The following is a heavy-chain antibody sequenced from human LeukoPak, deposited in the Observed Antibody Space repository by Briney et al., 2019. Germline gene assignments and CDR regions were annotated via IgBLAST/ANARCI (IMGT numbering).Heavy chain of an antibody. J-gene: IGHJ3*02. CDR3: VKDLGSRQWLAPDAFDI. CDR2: ISSNGDAT. Sequence: GGSLRLSCSASGFTFNSYAMHWVRQAPGKGLEYVSAISSNGDATYYADSVKGRFTISRDNSKKTLYLQMSSLRAEDTAVYYCVKDLGSRQWLAPDAFDIWGQGTMVTVSS. V-gene: IGHV3-64D*09. D-gene: IGHD6-19*01. CDR1: GFTFNSYA.